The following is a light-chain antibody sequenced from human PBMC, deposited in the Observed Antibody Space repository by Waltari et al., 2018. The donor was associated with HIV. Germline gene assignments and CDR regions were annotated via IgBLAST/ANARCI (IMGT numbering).Light chain of an antibody. CDR3: GTWDSSLNPGGV. V-gene: IGLV1-51*01. CDR2: DNN. Sequence: SVLTQPPSVSAAPGKKVTISCPGSNSHIRNQSVFWYQQLPGTAPKLLIYDNNKRPSGIPDRFSASKSGTSATLGITGLQTGDEAEYYCGTWDSSLNPGGVFGGGTKLTVL. J-gene: IGLJ3*02. CDR1: NSHIRNQS.